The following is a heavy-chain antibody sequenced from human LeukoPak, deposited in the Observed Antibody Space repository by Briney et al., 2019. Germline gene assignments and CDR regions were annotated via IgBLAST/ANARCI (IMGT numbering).Heavy chain of an antibody. CDR2: IKQDGSEK. CDR3: ARDPEMGYYYYYMDV. J-gene: IGHJ6*03. Sequence: GGSLRLSCAASGFTFSSYWMSWVRQAPGKGLEWVANIKQDGSEKYYVDSVKGRFTISRDNAKNSLYLQMNSLRAEDTAVYYCARDPEMGYYYYYMDVWGKGTTVTVSS. CDR1: GFTFSSYW. V-gene: IGHV3-7*01. D-gene: IGHD1-14*01.